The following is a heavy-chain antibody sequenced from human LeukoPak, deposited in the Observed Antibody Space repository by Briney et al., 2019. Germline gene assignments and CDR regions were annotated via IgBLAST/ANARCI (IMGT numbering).Heavy chain of an antibody. V-gene: IGHV3-30-3*01. CDR3: ARDSLVRGVTTPGVDP. CDR1: GFTFSSYT. J-gene: IGHJ5*02. Sequence: GGSLRLSCAASGFTFSSYTMHWVRQAPGKGLEWVAVISYDGSNKYYADSVKGRFTISRDNSKNTVYLQMNSLRAEDTAVYYCARDSLVRGVTTPGVDPWGQGTLVTVSS. CDR2: ISYDGSNK. D-gene: IGHD3-10*01.